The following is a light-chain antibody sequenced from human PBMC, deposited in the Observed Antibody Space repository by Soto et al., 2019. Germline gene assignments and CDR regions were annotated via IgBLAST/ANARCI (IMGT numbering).Light chain of an antibody. CDR2: EVN. CDR3: SSYAGSNHLVI. J-gene: IGLJ2*01. Sequence: QSALTQPPSASGSPGQSVTISCTGTSNDDGGYNYVSWYQQHPGKAPKLIISEVNKRPSGVPDRLSGSKSGNTASLIVSGLQAEDEADYYCSSYAGSNHLVIFGGGTELTVL. V-gene: IGLV2-8*01. CDR1: SNDDGGYNY.